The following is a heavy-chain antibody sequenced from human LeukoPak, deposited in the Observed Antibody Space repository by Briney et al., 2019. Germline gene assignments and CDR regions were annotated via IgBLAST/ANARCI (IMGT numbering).Heavy chain of an antibody. J-gene: IGHJ4*02. CDR2: IYPSDSDT. CDR1: GYSFTNYW. Sequence: LGESLKISCKGSGYSFTNYWIGWVRQMPGKGLEWMGIIYPSDSDTRYSPSFQGQVTISADKSISTAYLQWSSLKASDTAMYFCARLGANSLDYWGQGTLVTVSS. CDR3: ARLGANSLDY. V-gene: IGHV5-51*01. D-gene: IGHD4/OR15-4a*01.